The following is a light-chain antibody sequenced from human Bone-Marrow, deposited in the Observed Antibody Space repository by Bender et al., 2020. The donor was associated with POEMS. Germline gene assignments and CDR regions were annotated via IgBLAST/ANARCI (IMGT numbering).Light chain of an antibody. CDR1: SSDVGGHNY. V-gene: IGLV2-11*01. J-gene: IGLJ1*01. CDR2: DVT. CDR3: SSYAGSNIFYV. Sequence: QSALTQPRSVSGSPGQSVTISCTGTSSDVGGHNYVSWYQQHPDKAPKVMIYDVTNRPSGVSNRFSGSKSGNTASLTISGLQAEDEADYYCSSYAGSNIFYVFGTGTKVTVL.